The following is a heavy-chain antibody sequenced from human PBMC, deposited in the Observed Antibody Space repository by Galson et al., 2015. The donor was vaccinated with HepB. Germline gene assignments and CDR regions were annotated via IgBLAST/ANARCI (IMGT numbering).Heavy chain of an antibody. V-gene: IGHV3-33*01. Sequence: SLRLSCAASGFTFSSYGMHWVRQAPGKGLEWVAVIWYDGSNKYYADSVKGRFTISRDNSKNTLYLQMNSLRAEDTAVYYCARDGGYSYGYDYYYYMDVWGKGTTVTVSS. CDR1: GFTFSSYG. CDR3: ARDGGYSYGYDYYYYMDV. CDR2: IWYDGSNK. J-gene: IGHJ6*03. D-gene: IGHD5-18*01.